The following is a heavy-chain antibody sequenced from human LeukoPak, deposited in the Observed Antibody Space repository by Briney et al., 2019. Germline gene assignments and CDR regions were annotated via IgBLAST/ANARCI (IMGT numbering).Heavy chain of an antibody. CDR2: IYYSGST. D-gene: IGHD6-13*01. Sequence: PSETLSLTCTVSGGSISSYYWSWIRQPPGKGLEWIGYIYYSGSTNYNPSLKSRVTISVDTSKNQFSLKLSSVTAADTAVYYCARVGPTSSNPFDYWGQGTLVTVSS. CDR1: GGSISSYY. J-gene: IGHJ4*02. CDR3: ARVGPTSSNPFDY. V-gene: IGHV4-59*01.